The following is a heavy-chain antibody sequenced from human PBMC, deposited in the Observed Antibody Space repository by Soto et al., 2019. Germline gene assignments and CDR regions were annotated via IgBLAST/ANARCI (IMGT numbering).Heavy chain of an antibody. V-gene: IGHV2-70*11. D-gene: IGHD5-18*01. CDR3: ARIRGLQISNTPTYYYYYMDV. CDR1: GFSLSTSGMC. CDR2: IDWDDDK. J-gene: IGHJ6*03. Sequence: SGPTLVKPTQTLTLTCTFSGFSLSTSGMCVSWIRQPPGKALEWLARIDWDDDKYYSTSLKTRLTISKDTSKNQVVLTMTNMDPVDTATYYCARIRGLQISNTPTYYYYYMDVWGKGTTVTVSS.